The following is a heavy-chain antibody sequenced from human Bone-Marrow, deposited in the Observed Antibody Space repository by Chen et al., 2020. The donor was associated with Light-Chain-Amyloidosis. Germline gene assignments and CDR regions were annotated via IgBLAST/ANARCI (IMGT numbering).Heavy chain of an antibody. Sequence: QVQLVESGGGVLQPGTSLRLSCVASGFAFSSYGMHWVRQAPGKGLEWVAIISADADTKNYGDSVKGRFTISRDNSKNTLYLQMSSLRPEDTAVYYCVRVGADDYTWGTPYFEYWGQGTLVTVSS. D-gene: IGHD3-16*01. CDR1: GFAFSSYG. V-gene: IGHV3-30*03. CDR2: ISADADTK. J-gene: IGHJ4*02. CDR3: VRVGADDYTWGTPYFEY.